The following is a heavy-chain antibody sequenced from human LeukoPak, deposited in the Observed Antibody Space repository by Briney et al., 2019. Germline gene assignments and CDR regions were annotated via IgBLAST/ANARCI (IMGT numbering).Heavy chain of an antibody. CDR3: ARDFAVGPWTAPPFDY. CDR2: IWYDGSNK. D-gene: IGHD5-18*01. J-gene: IGHJ4*02. V-gene: IGHV3-33*01. CDR1: GFTFSSYG. Sequence: LAGRSLRLSCAASGFTFSSYGMHWVRQAPGKGLEWVAVIWYDGSNKYYADSVKGRFTISRDNAKNSLYLQMNSLRAEDTAVYYCARDFAVGPWTAPPFDYWGQGTLVTVSS.